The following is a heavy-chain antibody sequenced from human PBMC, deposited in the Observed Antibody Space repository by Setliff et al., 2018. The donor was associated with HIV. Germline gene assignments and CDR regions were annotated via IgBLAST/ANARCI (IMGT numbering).Heavy chain of an antibody. CDR3: ARGADGDYYYYMAV. V-gene: IGHV1-69*13. J-gene: IGHJ6*03. CDR2: IMPIFGSA. CDR1: GDTFSTYA. Sequence: SVKVSCKTSGDTFSTYAISWVRQAPGQGLEWMGGIMPIFGSANYAQKFQDRVTITADGSTNTVYMELSSLRSEDTAVYYCARGADGDYYYYMAVWGKGTTVTVSS. D-gene: IGHD3-10*01.